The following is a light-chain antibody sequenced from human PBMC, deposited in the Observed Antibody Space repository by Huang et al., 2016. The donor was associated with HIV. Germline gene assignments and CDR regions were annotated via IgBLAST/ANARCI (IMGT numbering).Light chain of an antibody. J-gene: IGKJ1*01. V-gene: IGKV1-5*03. CDR1: QTISSW. CDR2: KAS. CDR3: QQYETYSRT. Sequence: DIQMTQSPSTLSASVGDRVTITCRASQTISSWLAWYQQKPGKAPKLLIYKASSLESGVPSRFSGSGSGTEFSLTISSLQADESATYYCQQYETYSRTFGQGTKVEIK.